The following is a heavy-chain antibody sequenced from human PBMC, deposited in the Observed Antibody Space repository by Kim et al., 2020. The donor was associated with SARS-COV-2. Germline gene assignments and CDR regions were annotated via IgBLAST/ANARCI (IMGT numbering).Heavy chain of an antibody. Sequence: GGSLRLSCAASGFTFSSYGMHWVRQAPGKGLEWVAVISYDGSNNYYADSVKGRFTISRDNSINTLYLQMNSLRADDTAVYSCARDRAASGSTRGPFDYWGQGSLVIVSS. V-gene: IGHV3-33*05. CDR1: GFTFSSYG. CDR3: ARDRAASGSTRGPFDY. D-gene: IGHD1-26*01. CDR2: ISYDGSNN. J-gene: IGHJ4*02.